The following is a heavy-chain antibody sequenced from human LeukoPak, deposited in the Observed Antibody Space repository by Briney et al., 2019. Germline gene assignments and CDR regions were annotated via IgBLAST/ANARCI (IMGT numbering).Heavy chain of an antibody. CDR1: GFTFSSYW. D-gene: IGHD2-15*01. Sequence: GGSLRLSCAASGFTFSSYWMSWVRQAPGKGLEWEANIKQDGSEKYYVDSVKGRFTISRDNAKNSLYLQMNSLRAEDTAVYYCARGYYSQKYYFDYWGQGTLVTVSS. CDR3: ARGYYSQKYYFDY. J-gene: IGHJ4*02. V-gene: IGHV3-7*03. CDR2: IKQDGSEK.